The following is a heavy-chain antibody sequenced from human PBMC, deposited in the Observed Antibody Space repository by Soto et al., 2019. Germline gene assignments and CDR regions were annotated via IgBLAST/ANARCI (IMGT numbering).Heavy chain of an antibody. CDR1: GYTFTGYY. V-gene: IGHV1-2*02. D-gene: IGHD6-19*01. Sequence: GASVKVSCKASGYTFTGYYMHCVRQAPGQGLEWMGWINPNSGGTNYAQKFQGRVTMTRDTSISTAYMELSRLRSDDTAVYYCARVYSSGWSPFAYWGQGTLVTVSS. CDR3: ARVYSSGWSPFAY. J-gene: IGHJ4*02. CDR2: INPNSGGT.